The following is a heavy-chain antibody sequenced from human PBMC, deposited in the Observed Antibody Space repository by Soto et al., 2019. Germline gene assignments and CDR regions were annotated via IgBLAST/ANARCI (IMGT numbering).Heavy chain of an antibody. J-gene: IGHJ6*02. Sequence: LRLSCAASGFTFSSYSMNWVRQAPGKGLEWVSSISSSSSYIYYADSVKGRFTISRDNAKNSLYLQMNSLRAEDTAVYYCARDPDHLGWFRALSGYYGMDLWGQGTTVTVSS. V-gene: IGHV3-21*01. CDR2: ISSSSSYI. CDR3: ARDPDHLGWFRALSGYYGMDL. CDR1: GFTFSSYS. D-gene: IGHD2-15*01.